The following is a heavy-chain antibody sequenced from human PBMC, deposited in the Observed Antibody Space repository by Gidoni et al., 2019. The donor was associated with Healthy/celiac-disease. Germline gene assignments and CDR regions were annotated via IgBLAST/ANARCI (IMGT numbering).Heavy chain of an antibody. CDR2: IVVGSGNT. V-gene: IGHV1-58*01. D-gene: IGHD2-15*01. Sequence: QMQLAQSGHEVQKPGTPVKVSCKASGLTFNSSSVQWVRQARGQRFEWIGWIVVGSGNTNYAQKFQERVTITRNMSTSTAYMELSSLRSEDTAVYYCAGSQAFDPWGQGTLVTVSS. CDR3: AGSQAFDP. CDR1: GLTFNSSS. J-gene: IGHJ5*02.